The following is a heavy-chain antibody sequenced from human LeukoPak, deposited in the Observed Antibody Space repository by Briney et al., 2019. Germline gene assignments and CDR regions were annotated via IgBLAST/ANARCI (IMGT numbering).Heavy chain of an antibody. CDR3: AKDPWGP. D-gene: IGHD7-27*01. CDR1: GFTFSSYT. Sequence: GGSLRLSCAASGFTFSSYTMHWVRQAPGKGLEWVSGLNWNSGIIAYADPVKGRFTISRDNAKNSLYLQMNSLRAEDTAVYYCAKDPWGPWGQGTLVTVSS. J-gene: IGHJ5*02. CDR2: LNWNSGII. V-gene: IGHV3-9*01.